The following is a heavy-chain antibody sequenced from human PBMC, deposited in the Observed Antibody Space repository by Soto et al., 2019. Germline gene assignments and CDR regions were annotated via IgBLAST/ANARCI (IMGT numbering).Heavy chain of an antibody. CDR2: INVYNGNT. CDR3: ARDTSRGEYDY. CDR1: GYTFTSYG. D-gene: IGHD3-10*01. J-gene: IGHJ4*02. V-gene: IGHV1-18*01. Sequence: QVQLVQSGAEVKKPGASVKVSCKASGYTFTSYGISWVRQAPGQGLEWMGWINVYNGNTNYAQKLQCRVTMTTDTPTSTAYLDLRSLRSDDTAVYFCARDTSRGEYDYWGQGTLVTVSS.